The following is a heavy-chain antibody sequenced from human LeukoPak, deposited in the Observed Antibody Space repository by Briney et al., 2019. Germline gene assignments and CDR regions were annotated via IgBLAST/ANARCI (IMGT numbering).Heavy chain of an antibody. Sequence: ASVKVSCKASGYTFTSYGISWVRQAPGQGLEWMGWISAYNGNTNYAQKLQGRVTMTTDTSTSTTYMELRSLRSDDTAVYYCARDPDSSDAFDIWGQGKMVTVSS. CDR2: ISAYNGNT. D-gene: IGHD3-22*01. J-gene: IGHJ3*02. CDR1: GYTFTSYG. CDR3: ARDPDSSDAFDI. V-gene: IGHV1-18*01.